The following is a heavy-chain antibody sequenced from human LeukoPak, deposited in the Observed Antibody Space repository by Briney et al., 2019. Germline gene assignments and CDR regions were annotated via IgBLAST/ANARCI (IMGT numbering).Heavy chain of an antibody. CDR1: GFTFSSYS. D-gene: IGHD1-1*01. Sequence: GGSLRLSCAASGFTFSSYSMNWVRQAPGKGLEWVSSISCSSSYIYYADSVKGRFTISRDNAKNSLYLQMNSLRAEDTAVYYCARAAGTTANYAFDIWGQGTMVTVSS. CDR2: ISCSSSYI. CDR3: ARAAGTTANYAFDI. V-gene: IGHV3-21*01. J-gene: IGHJ3*02.